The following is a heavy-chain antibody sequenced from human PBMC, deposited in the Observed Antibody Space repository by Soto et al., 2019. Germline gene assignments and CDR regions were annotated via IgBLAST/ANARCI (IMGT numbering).Heavy chain of an antibody. D-gene: IGHD1-26*01. J-gene: IGHJ4*02. CDR3: ARNGGGRWELGTADY. CDR1: GGSISSSSYY. V-gene: IGHV4-39*01. CDR2: IYYSGST. Sequence: PSETLSLTCTVSGGSISSSSYYWGWIRQPPGKGLEWIGSIYYSGSTYYNPSLKSRVTISVDTSKNQFSLKLSSVTAADTAVYYCARNGGGRWELGTADYWGQGTLVTVSS.